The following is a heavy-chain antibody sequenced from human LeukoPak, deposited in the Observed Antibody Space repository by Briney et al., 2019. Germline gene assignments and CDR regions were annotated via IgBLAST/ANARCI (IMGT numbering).Heavy chain of an antibody. CDR2: ISGSGGSI. CDR3: AKDARRTSGWYFFDY. J-gene: IGHJ4*02. Sequence: PGGSLRLSCAASGFTFSSYAMSWVRQAPGKGLEWVSAISGSGGSIYYADSVKGRFTISRDNSQNTLFLQMNSLRAEDTAVYYCAKDARRTSGWYFFDYWGQGTLVTVSS. D-gene: IGHD6-19*01. CDR1: GFTFSSYA. V-gene: IGHV3-23*01.